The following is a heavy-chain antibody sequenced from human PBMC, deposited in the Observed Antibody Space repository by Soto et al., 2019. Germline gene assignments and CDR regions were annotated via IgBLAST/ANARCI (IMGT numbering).Heavy chain of an antibody. CDR1: GFTFNSHE. Sequence: EVQLVESGGGLVQPGGSLRLSCAGSGFTFNSHEMTWVRQAPGKGLEWISSISSSGGSIYYTDSVKGRFTVSRDNAKNSLYLQMISLRAEDTAVYYCARSWGLYCSSSRCYSPWFDPWGRGTLVTVSS. CDR2: ISSSGGSI. D-gene: IGHD2-2*02. J-gene: IGHJ5*02. CDR3: ARSWGLYCSSSRCYSPWFDP. V-gene: IGHV3-48*03.